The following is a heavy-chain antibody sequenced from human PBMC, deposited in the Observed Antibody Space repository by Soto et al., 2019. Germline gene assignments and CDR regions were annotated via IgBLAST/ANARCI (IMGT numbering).Heavy chain of an antibody. Sequence: QVQLVESGGGLVKPGGSLSLSCEASGLPFSDSYMSWIRQAPGKGLEWVSYISSSGSTIYYADSVKGRFTISRDNAKNSLYLQMNSLRAEDTAVYYCARVNTGVGGDYMDVWGKGTTVTVSS. J-gene: IGHJ6*03. D-gene: IGHD2-15*01. CDR1: GLPFSDSY. CDR3: ARVNTGVGGDYMDV. CDR2: ISSSGSTI. V-gene: IGHV3-11*01.